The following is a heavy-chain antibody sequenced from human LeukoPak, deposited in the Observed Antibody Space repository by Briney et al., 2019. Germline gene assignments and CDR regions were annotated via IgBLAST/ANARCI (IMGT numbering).Heavy chain of an antibody. CDR3: ARGLGETTGEQNWFDP. D-gene: IGHD3-16*01. V-gene: IGHV4-4*07. CDR1: AGSISNYY. J-gene: IGHJ5*02. CDR2: IYTSGST. Sequence: SETLSLTCTVSAGSISNYYWSWIRQPAGKGLEWIGRIYTSGSTNYNPPLKSRATISVDKSKNQFSLKLSSVPAADTAVYYCARGLGETTGEQNWFDPWGQGTLVTVSS.